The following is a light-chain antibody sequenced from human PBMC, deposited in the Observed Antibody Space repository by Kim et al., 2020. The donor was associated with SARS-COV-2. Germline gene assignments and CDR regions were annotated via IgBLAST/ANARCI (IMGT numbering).Light chain of an antibody. CDR2: RNN. CDR3: AAWDDSLSSWV. V-gene: IGLV1-47*01. J-gene: IGLJ3*02. CDR1: SSNIASNY. Sequence: GPRVTISCSGSSSNIASNYVSWYHQLPGPAPKLLIYRNNQRPSGVPDRFSGSKSGTSASLAISGLRSEDEAAYYCAAWDDSLSSWVFGGGTQLTVL.